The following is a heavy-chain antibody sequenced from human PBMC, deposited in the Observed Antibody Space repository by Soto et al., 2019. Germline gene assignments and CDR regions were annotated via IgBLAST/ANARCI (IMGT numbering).Heavy chain of an antibody. J-gene: IGHJ6*02. D-gene: IGHD6-6*01. CDR2: ISWNSGSI. Sequence: EVQLVESGGGLVQPGRSLRLSCAASGFTFDDYAMHWVRQAPGKGLEWVSGISWNSGSIGYADSVKGRFTISRDNAKNSLYLQLNSLRAEDTALYYCAKAQYSSSSRTVIYYYYGMDVWGQGTTVTVSS. CDR3: AKAQYSSSSRTVIYYYYGMDV. V-gene: IGHV3-9*01. CDR1: GFTFDDYA.